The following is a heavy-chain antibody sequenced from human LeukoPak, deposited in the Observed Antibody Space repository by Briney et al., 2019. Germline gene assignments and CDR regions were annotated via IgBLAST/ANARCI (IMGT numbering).Heavy chain of an antibody. CDR2: INPNSGGT. CDR1: GYTFTSYY. J-gene: IGHJ5*02. CDR3: ARERVDIVVVPAPNWFDP. V-gene: IGHV1-2*02. D-gene: IGHD2-2*01. Sequence: ASVKVSCKASGYTFTSYYMHWVRQAPGQGLEWMGWINPNSGGTNYAQKFQGRVTMTRDTSISTAYMELSRLRSDDTAVYYCARERVDIVVVPAPNWFDPWGQGTLVTVSP.